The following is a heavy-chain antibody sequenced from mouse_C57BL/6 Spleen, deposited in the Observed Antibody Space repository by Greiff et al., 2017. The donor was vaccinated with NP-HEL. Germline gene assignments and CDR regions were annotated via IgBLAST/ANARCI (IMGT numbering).Heavy chain of an antibody. D-gene: IGHD1-1*02. J-gene: IGHJ4*01. CDR1: GYAFTNYL. CDR3: AREDGDAMDY. CDR2: INPGSGGT. V-gene: IGHV1-54*01. Sequence: VQLKQSGAELVRPGTSVKVSCKASGYAFTNYLIEWVKQRPGQGLEWIGVINPGSGGTNYNEKFKGKATLTADKSSSTAYMQLSSLTSEDSAVYFCAREDGDAMDYWGQGTSVTVSS.